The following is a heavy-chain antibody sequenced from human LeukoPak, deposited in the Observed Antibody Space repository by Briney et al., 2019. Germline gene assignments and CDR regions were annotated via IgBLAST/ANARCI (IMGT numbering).Heavy chain of an antibody. CDR1: GYSFTSYW. J-gene: IGHJ6*02. CDR2: IYPGDSDT. D-gene: IGHD2-15*01. V-gene: IGHV5-51*01. CDR3: ARRLGYCSGGSCYGNYGMDV. Sequence: RGESLKISCKGSGYSFTSYWIGWVRQLPGKGLEWMGIIYPGDSDTRYSPSFQGQVTISADKSISTAYLQWSSLKASDTAMYYCARRLGYCSGGSCYGNYGMDVWGQGTTVTVSS.